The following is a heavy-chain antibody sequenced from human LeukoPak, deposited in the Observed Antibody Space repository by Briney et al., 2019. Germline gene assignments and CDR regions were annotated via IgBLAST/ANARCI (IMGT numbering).Heavy chain of an antibody. D-gene: IGHD1-1*01. CDR1: GASISSGGYY. J-gene: IGHJ5*02. CDR2: IYYSGST. CDR3: ACGSNNWYNWFDP. V-gene: IGHV4-31*03. Sequence: SQTLSLTCTVSGASISSGGYYWSWIRQHPGKGLEWIGYIYYSGSTYYHPSLKSRVSMSVDTSRNQFSLKLSSVTAADTAVYYCACGSNNWYNWFDPWGQGTLVTVSS.